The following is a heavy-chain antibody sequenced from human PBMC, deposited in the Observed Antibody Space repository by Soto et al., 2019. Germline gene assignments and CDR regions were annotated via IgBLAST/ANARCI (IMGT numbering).Heavy chain of an antibody. Sequence: ASVKVSCKASGYTFTSYDINWVRQATGQGLEWMGWMNPNSGNTGYAQKFQGRVTMTRNTSISTAYMELSSLRSEDTAVYYCARGRGIVLMVYAIRRHNWFDPWGQGTLVTVSS. CDR2: MNPNSGNT. J-gene: IGHJ5*02. D-gene: IGHD2-8*01. CDR1: GYTFTSYD. CDR3: ARGRGIVLMVYAIRRHNWFDP. V-gene: IGHV1-8*01.